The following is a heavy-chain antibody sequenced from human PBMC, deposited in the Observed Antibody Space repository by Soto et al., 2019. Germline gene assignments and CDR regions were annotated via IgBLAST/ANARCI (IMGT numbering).Heavy chain of an antibody. CDR1: GFTFSSYS. CDR3: ARDIAAAGTWDAFDI. CDR2: ISSSSSYI. J-gene: IGHJ3*02. Sequence: PGGSLRLSCAASGFTFSSYSMNWVRQASGKGLEWVSSISSSSSYIYYADSVKGRFTISRDNAKNSLYLQMNSLRAEDTAVYYCARDIAAAGTWDAFDIWGQGTMVTVSS. D-gene: IGHD6-13*01. V-gene: IGHV3-21*01.